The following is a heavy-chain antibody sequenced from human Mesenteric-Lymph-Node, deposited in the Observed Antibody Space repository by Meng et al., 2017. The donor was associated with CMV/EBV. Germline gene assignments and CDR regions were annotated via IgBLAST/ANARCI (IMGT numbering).Heavy chain of an antibody. Sequence: FTGDYMHCVRQAPGQGLEWMGWINPNSGGTNYAQQCQGRVTMTSDTSISTAYMELSSLRSDDTAVYYFARVLDPHEYYDFWSCYFPYWGQGTLVTVSS. CDR3: ARVLDPHEYYDFWSCYFPY. V-gene: IGHV1-2*02. CDR2: INPNSGGT. J-gene: IGHJ4*02. D-gene: IGHD3-3*01. CDR1: FTGDY.